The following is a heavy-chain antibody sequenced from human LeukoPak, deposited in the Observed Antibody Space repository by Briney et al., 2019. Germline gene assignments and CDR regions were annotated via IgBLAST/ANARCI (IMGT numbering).Heavy chain of an antibody. D-gene: IGHD1-26*01. Sequence: KPSETLSLTCTVSGGSISSSGHYLGWIRQPPGKGLEWIASIYYSGSTYYNPSLKRRVTISVDTSKNQLSLKLSSLTAAETAVYDCARHEYSGSYYGLSWFDPWGQGTLVTVSS. CDR3: ARHEYSGSYYGLSWFDP. V-gene: IGHV4-39*01. CDR2: IYYSGST. J-gene: IGHJ5*02. CDR1: GGSISSSGHY.